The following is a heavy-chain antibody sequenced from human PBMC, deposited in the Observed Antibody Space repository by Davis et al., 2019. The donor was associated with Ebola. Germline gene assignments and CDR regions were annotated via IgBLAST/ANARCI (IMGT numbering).Heavy chain of an antibody. J-gene: IGHJ6*02. V-gene: IGHV1-8*02. CDR1: GGTFSSYA. D-gene: IGHD3-3*01. CDR2: INPNSGGT. Sequence: ASVKVSCKASGGTFSSYAISWVRQAPGQGLEWMGWINPNSGGTNYAQKFQGRVTMTRDTSTSTVYMELSSLRSEDTAVYSCARKQYYEKKQTTTYYGMDVWGQGTTVTVSS. CDR3: ARKQYYEKKQTTTYYGMDV.